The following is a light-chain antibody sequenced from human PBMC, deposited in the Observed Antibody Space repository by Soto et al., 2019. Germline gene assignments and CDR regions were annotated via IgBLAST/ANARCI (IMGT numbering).Light chain of an antibody. J-gene: IGKJ5*01. Sequence: IQLNPSPSSLSASVGDRVTITCRAGQSISSYLSWYQQKPGKAPKLLISAASSLQSGVPSRFSGSGSGTDYTLTISSLQPEDFATYFCQQTDTTPITFCQRARLEI. CDR3: QQTDTTPIT. V-gene: IGKV1-39*01. CDR2: AAS. CDR1: QSISSY.